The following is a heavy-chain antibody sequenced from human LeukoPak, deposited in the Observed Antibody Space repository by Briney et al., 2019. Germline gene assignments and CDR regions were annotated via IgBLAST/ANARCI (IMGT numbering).Heavy chain of an antibody. V-gene: IGHV3-23*01. CDR3: AKEGDRGFVVADYFDY. CDR2: IGGSGTT. Sequence: PGGPLRLSCAASEFTFSTYSMAWVRQTPGKGLEWVSVIGGSGTTFYADSVKGRFTISRDNSKNTLYLQMSSLRAEDTAIYYCAKEGDRGFVVADYFDYWGQGTLVTVSS. D-gene: IGHD2-15*01. J-gene: IGHJ4*02. CDR1: EFTFSTYS.